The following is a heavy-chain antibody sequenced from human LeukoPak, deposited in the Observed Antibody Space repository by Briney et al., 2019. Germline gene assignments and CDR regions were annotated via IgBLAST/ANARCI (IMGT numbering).Heavy chain of an antibody. CDR1: GFTFSSYG. Sequence: GGSLRLSCAASGFTFSSYGMHWVRQAPGKGLEWVALIRYDGSNKYYADSVKGRFTISRDNSKNTLYLQMNSLRAEDTALYYCARDYGARFDPWGQGTLVTVSS. V-gene: IGHV3-30*02. D-gene: IGHD4-17*01. J-gene: IGHJ5*02. CDR2: IRYDGSNK. CDR3: ARDYGARFDP.